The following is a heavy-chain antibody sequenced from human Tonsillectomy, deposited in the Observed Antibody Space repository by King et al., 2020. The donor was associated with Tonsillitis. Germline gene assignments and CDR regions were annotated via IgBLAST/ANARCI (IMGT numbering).Heavy chain of an antibody. V-gene: IGHV3-7*01. CDR1: GFTFSTYW. J-gene: IGHJ4*02. D-gene: IGHD2-15*01. CDR3: ATPSGYCSGGSCFSFDY. Sequence: QLVQSGGGLVQPGGSLRLSCAASGFTFSTYWMSWVRQAPGKGLEWVANIRQDGSEKYYVDSVKGRFTISRDNAKNSLYLQMNSLRAEDTAVYYCATPSGYCSGGSCFSFDYWGQGTLVTVSS. CDR2: IRQDGSEK.